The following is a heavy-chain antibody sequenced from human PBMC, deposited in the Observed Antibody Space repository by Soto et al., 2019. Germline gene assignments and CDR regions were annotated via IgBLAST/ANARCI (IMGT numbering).Heavy chain of an antibody. V-gene: IGHV4-39*01. Sequence: QLQLQESGPGLVKPSETLSLTCTGSGGSISSSSYYWGWIRQPPGKGLEWIGRIYYSGSTYYNPCLKSRVTISVDRSKNQFSLKLSSVPAADAAVYYCARHRPYGDYDYWGRGTLVTVSS. D-gene: IGHD4-17*01. CDR3: ARHRPYGDYDY. J-gene: IGHJ4*02. CDR1: GGSISSSSYY. CDR2: IYYSGST.